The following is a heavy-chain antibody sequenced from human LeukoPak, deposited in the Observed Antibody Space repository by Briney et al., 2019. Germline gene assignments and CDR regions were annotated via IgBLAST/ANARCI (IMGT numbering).Heavy chain of an antibody. J-gene: IGHJ4*02. CDR2: TNHSGST. CDR1: GGSFSGYY. CDR3: ARIGYCSSTSCGAEDYFDY. V-gene: IGHV4-34*01. D-gene: IGHD2-2*01. Sequence: SETLSLTCAVYGGSFSGYYWSWIRQPPGKGLEWIGETNHSGSTTYNPSLKSRVTISVDTSKNQFSLKLSSVTAADTAVYYCARIGYCSSTSCGAEDYFDYWGQGTLVTVLS.